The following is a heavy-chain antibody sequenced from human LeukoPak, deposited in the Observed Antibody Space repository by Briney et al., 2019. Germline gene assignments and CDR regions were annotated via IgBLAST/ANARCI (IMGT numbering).Heavy chain of an antibody. CDR1: GGSISSYY. V-gene: IGHV4-59*01. D-gene: IGHD4-11*01. Sequence: SETLSLTCTVSGGSISSYYWSWIRQPPGKGLEWIGYIYFSGSTNYNPSLKRRVTMSVVTSKNQFSLRLTSVTAADTATYYCARVGGSNFYNYGMDVWGQGTTVIVSS. J-gene: IGHJ6*02. CDR2: IYFSGST. CDR3: ARVGGSNFYNYGMDV.